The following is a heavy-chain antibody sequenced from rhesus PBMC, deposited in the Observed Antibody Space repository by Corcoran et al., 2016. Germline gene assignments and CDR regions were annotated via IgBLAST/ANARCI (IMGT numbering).Heavy chain of an antibody. J-gene: IGHJ4*01. CDR3: ARAGTGAYYFDY. CDR2: SILLVGRT. Sequence: VQLVQSWADVKNTGASVNGSCQASCFSFGCYAMPWVRQAAGQGLEWMGVSILLVGRTNYAEKFQGRVTITADTSTSTAYMELSSLRSEDTAVYYCARAGTGAYYFDYWGQGVLVTVSS. D-gene: IGHD1-14*01. V-gene: IGHV1-198*02. CDR1: CFSFGCYA.